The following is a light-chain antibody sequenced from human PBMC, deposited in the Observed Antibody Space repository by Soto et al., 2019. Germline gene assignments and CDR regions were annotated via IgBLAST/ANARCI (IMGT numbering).Light chain of an antibody. Sequence: QSALTQPASVSGSPGQSITISCTGASSDVGAFNYVSWYQQHPGKAPKLLIYEVSNRPSGLSNRFSGSKSGNTASLTISGLQPEDEADYYCSSFTSRSTFNYVFGTGTKLTVL. J-gene: IGLJ1*01. CDR1: SSDVGAFNY. V-gene: IGLV2-14*01. CDR2: EVS. CDR3: SSFTSRSTFNYV.